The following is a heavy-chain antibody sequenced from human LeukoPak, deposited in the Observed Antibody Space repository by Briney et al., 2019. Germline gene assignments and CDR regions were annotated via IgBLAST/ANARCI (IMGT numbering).Heavy chain of an antibody. CDR1: GIDISYHY. J-gene: IGHJ4*02. D-gene: IGHD3-10*01. Sequence: GGSLRLSCVASGIDISYHYMGWVRQAPGKGLEWVSVIHTGGTTHYAGSVKGRFTISKDTSNNTVYLQMNSVTVEDTAVYYCARVWFGYFFQWGQGALVTVSS. CDR2: IHTGGTT. V-gene: IGHV3-53*01. CDR3: ARVWFGYFFQ.